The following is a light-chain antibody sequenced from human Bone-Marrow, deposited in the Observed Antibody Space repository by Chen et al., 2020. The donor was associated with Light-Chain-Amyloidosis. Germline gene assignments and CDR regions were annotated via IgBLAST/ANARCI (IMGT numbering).Light chain of an antibody. V-gene: IGLV2-14*01. CDR2: EVT. CDR1: SSDVGGDNH. CDR3: SSYTITNTLV. J-gene: IGLJ1*01. Sequence: QSALTQPASVSGSPGQSITISCTGTSSDVGGDNHVSWYQQHPDKAPKLMIYEVTTRPSWVPVRFSGSKSANTASLPISGLQTEAEADYFCSSYTITNTLVFGSGTRVTVL.